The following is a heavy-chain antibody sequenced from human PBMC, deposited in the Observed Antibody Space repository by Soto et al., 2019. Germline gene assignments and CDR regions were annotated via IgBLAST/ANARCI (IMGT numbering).Heavy chain of an antibody. CDR1: GYTFTSYD. CDR3: ARGSYGDYAGYSYYIDV. J-gene: IGHJ6*03. D-gene: IGHD4-17*01. CDR2: MNPNSGNT. V-gene: IGHV1-8*01. Sequence: QVQLVQSGAEVKKPGASVKVSCKASGYTFTSYDINWVRQATGQGLEWMGWMNPNSGNTGYPHKFQGIVTMTKNTSISTANMELCVLRSDDTAVYYGARGSYGDYAGYSYYIDVWGKGTTVTVSS.